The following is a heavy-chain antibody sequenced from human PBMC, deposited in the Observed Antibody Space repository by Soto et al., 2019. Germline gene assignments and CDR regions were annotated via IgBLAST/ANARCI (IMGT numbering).Heavy chain of an antibody. CDR3: ARDGKTAAVAGTSGRPYYGMDV. Sequence: ASVKVSCKASGYTFTGYYMHWVRQAPGQGLEWMGWINPNSGGTNYAQKFQGWVTMTRDTSISTAYMELSRLRSDDTAVYYCARDGKTAAVAGTSGRPYYGMDVWGQGTTVTVSS. D-gene: IGHD6-19*01. V-gene: IGHV1-2*04. CDR1: GYTFTGYY. CDR2: INPNSGGT. J-gene: IGHJ6*02.